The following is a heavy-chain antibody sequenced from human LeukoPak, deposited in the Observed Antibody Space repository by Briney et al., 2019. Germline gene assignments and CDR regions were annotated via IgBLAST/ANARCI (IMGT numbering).Heavy chain of an antibody. D-gene: IGHD3-3*01. J-gene: IGHJ4*02. CDR1: GGTFSSYA. V-gene: IGHV1-69*13. CDR2: IIPIFGTA. Sequence: SVKVSCKASGGTFSSYAISWVRQAPGQGLEWMGGIIPIFGTANYAQKFQGRVTITADESTSTAYMELSSLRSEDTAVYYCARERGYDFWSGSSNTFDYWGQGTLVTVSS. CDR3: ARERGYDFWSGSSNTFDY.